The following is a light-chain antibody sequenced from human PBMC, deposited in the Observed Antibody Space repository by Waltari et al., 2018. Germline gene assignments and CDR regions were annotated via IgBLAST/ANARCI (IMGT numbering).Light chain of an antibody. J-gene: IGKJ1*01. CDR2: KVS. CDR1: QSLVYSDGNIY. Sequence: DVVMTQSPLSLPVTLGQPASISCRSSQSLVYSDGNIYLNWFHQRPGQSPRRLIYKVSNRDSGVPDRFSGSGSGTDFTLKISRVEAEDVGVYYCMQGTHWLWTFGQGTKVEIK. CDR3: MQGTHWLWT. V-gene: IGKV2-30*01.